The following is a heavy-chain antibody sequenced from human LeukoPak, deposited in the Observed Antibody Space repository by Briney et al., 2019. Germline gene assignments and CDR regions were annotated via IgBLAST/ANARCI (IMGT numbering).Heavy chain of an antibody. CDR3: ARVEWDPRYGMDV. D-gene: IGHD3-3*01. Sequence: ASVKVSCKASGYTFTSYGISWVRQAPGQGLEWMGWISAYNGNTNYAQKLQGRVTMTTDTTTSTAYMELRSLRSDDTAVYHCARVEWDPRYGMDVWGQGTTVTVSS. CDR2: ISAYNGNT. J-gene: IGHJ6*02. V-gene: IGHV1-18*01. CDR1: GYTFTSYG.